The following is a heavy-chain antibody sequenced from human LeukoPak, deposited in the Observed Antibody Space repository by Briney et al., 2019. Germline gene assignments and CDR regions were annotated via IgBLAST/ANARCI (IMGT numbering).Heavy chain of an antibody. D-gene: IGHD6-19*01. Sequence: GGSLRLSCAASGFTFSNYAMTWVRQAPGRGLEWVSALSDSSGGTYYADSVKGRFTISRDNSKNTLYLQMNSLRAEDTAVYYCAKGGAVAGPHYYNMDVWGQGTTVTVSS. CDR1: GFTFSNYA. V-gene: IGHV3-23*01. CDR3: AKGGAVAGPHYYNMDV. CDR2: LSDSSGGT. J-gene: IGHJ6*02.